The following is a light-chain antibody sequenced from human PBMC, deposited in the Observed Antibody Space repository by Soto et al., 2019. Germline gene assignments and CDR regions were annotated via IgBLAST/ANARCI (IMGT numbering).Light chain of an antibody. Sequence: QAVVTQPPSASGTPGQRVTISCSGSRSNIGSNTVNWYQQLPGTAPKLLIYSNNHRPSGVPDRFSGSKSGTSASLAISGLQSEDEADYYCAAWDDSLNAVVFGGGTKVTVL. J-gene: IGLJ2*01. CDR3: AAWDDSLNAVV. V-gene: IGLV1-44*01. CDR1: RSNIGSNT. CDR2: SNN.